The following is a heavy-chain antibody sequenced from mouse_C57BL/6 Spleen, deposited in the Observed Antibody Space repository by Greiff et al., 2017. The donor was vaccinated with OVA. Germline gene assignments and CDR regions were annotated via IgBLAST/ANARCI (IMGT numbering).Heavy chain of an antibody. CDR2: IDPSDSYT. CDR1: GYTFTSYW. D-gene: IGHD4-1*01. Sequence: QVQLQQSGAELVMPGASVKLSCKASGYTFTSYWMHWVKQRPGQGLEWIGEIDPSDSYTNYNQKFKGKSTLTVDKSSSTAYMQLSSLTSEDSAVYYCASGGTGTGFAYWGQGTLVTVSA. V-gene: IGHV1-69*01. J-gene: IGHJ3*01. CDR3: ASGGTGTGFAY.